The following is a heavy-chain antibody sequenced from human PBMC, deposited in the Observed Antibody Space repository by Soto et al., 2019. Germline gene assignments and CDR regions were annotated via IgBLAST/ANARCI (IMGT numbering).Heavy chain of an antibody. CDR1: GYTFTSYD. D-gene: IGHD3-16*02. J-gene: IGHJ6*03. V-gene: IGHV1-8*01. CDR3: AFHYSDYDYIWGSYPSDHYYYYYMDV. Sequence: ASVKVSCKASGYTFTSYDINWVRQATGQGLEWMGWMNPNSGNTGYAQKFQGRVTMTRNTSISTAYMELSSPRSEDTAVYYCAFHYSDYDYIWGSYPSDHYYYYYMDVWGKGTTVTVSS. CDR2: MNPNSGNT.